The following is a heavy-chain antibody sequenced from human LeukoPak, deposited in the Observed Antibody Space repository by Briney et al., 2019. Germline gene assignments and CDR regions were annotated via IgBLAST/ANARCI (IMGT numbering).Heavy chain of an antibody. Sequence: ASVKVSFKASGGTFSSYAISWVRQAPGQGLEWMGGIIPIFGTANYAQKFQGRVTITADESTSTAYMELSSLRSEDTAVYYCARQYYYDSSPFDYWGQGTLVTVSS. CDR2: IIPIFGTA. D-gene: IGHD3-22*01. V-gene: IGHV1-69*13. CDR3: ARQYYYDSSPFDY. J-gene: IGHJ4*02. CDR1: GGTFSSYA.